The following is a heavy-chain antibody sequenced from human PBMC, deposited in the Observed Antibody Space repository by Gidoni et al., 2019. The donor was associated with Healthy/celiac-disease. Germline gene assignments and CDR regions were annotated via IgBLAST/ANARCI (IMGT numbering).Heavy chain of an antibody. CDR2: IYYSGST. D-gene: IGHD3-3*01. J-gene: IGHJ5*02. Sequence: QVQLQESGPGLVKPSETLSLTCTVSGGSISSYYWSWIRQPPGKGLEWIGYIYYSGSTNYNPSLKSRVTISVDTSKNQFSLKLSSVTAADTAVYYCARVMDKYYDFWSGSFDPWGQGTLVTVSS. CDR1: GGSISSYY. CDR3: ARVMDKYYDFWSGSFDP. V-gene: IGHV4-59*01.